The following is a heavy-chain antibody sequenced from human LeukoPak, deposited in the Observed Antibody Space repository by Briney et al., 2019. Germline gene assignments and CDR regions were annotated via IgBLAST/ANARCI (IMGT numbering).Heavy chain of an antibody. CDR2: INPNSGGT. Sequence: GASVKVSCKASGYTLTGYYIHWVRQAPGQGLEWMGWINPNSGGTNYAQKFQGRVTMTRDTSISTAYMELSSLRSDDTAIYYCARRVFSGWGYYFDYWGQGTLVTVSS. J-gene: IGHJ4*02. CDR1: GYTLTGYY. V-gene: IGHV1-2*02. D-gene: IGHD6-19*01. CDR3: ARRVFSGWGYYFDY.